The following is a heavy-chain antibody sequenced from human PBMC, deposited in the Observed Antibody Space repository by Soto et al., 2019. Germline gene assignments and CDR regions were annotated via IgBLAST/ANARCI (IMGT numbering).Heavy chain of an antibody. Sequence: QVQLQQWGAGLLKPSETLSLTCAVYGGSFRGYYWSWIRQPPGKGVEGIGEINHSGSTNYNPSLKSLVTLSVDTSKNQCALKLSSVTAAETAVYYCARELVVVGATDDAFDIWGQGTMVTVSS. V-gene: IGHV4-34*01. CDR3: ARELVVVGATDDAFDI. CDR2: INHSGST. D-gene: IGHD2-15*01. CDR1: GGSFRGYY. J-gene: IGHJ3*02.